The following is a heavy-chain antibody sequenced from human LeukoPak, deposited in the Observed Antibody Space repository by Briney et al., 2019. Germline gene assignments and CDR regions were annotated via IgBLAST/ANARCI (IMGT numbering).Heavy chain of an antibody. CDR1: GFTFSSYW. CDR2: IKQDGSEK. CDR3: ARDIVLMVYAGYYYYYGMDV. J-gene: IGHJ6*02. V-gene: IGHV3-7*01. D-gene: IGHD2-8*01. Sequence: PGGSLRLSCAASGFTFSSYWMSWVRQAPGKGLEWVANIKQDGSEKYYVDSVKGRFTISRDNAKNSLYLQMNSLRAEDTAVYYCARDIVLMVYAGYYYYYGMDVWGQGTTVTVSS.